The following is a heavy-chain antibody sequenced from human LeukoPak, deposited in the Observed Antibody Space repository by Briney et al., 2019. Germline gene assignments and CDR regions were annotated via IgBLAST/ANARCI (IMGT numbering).Heavy chain of an antibody. V-gene: IGHV4-34*01. Sequence: SETLSLTCAVYGGSFSGYYWSWIRQPPGKGLEWIGEINHSGSTNYNPSLKSRVTISVDTSKNQFSLKLSSVTAADTAVYYCARSAYYFDYWGQGTLVTASS. CDR1: GGSFSGYY. J-gene: IGHJ4*02. CDR3: ARSAYYFDY. CDR2: INHSGST.